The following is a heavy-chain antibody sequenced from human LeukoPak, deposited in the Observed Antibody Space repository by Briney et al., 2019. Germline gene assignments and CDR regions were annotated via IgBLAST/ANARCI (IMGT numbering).Heavy chain of an antibody. Sequence: GGSLRLSCAASGFTFSSYSMSWVRQAPGRGLEWVSFISSGSSHIYYADSVKGRFTISRDNAKNSLYLQMNSLRAEDTAVYYCAKESEYCGGDCYALNDCWGQGTLVTVSS. D-gene: IGHD2-21*02. CDR1: GFTFSSYS. V-gene: IGHV3-21*01. CDR2: ISSGSSHI. CDR3: AKESEYCGGDCYALNDC. J-gene: IGHJ4*02.